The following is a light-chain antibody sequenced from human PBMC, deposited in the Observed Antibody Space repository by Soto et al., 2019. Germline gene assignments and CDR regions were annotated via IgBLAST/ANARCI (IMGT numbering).Light chain of an antibody. Sequence: EIVMTPSPGPLSLSPGERATLSCRASQSVSSNLAWYQQKPGQAPRLLIYGASTRATGIPARFSGSGSGTEFTLTISSLQSEDFAVYYCQQYNNWPPWTFGQGTKVDIK. CDR2: GAS. J-gene: IGKJ1*01. V-gene: IGKV3-15*01. CDR3: QQYNNWPPWT. CDR1: QSVSSN.